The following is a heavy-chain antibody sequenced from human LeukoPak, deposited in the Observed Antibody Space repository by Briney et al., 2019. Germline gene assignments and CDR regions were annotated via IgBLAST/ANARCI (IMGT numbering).Heavy chain of an antibody. D-gene: IGHD6-13*01. Sequence: PSETLSLTCTVSGGSISSYYWSWIRQPPGKGLEWIAYIYYSGSTNYNPSLKSRVTISVDTSKNQFSLKLSSVTAADTAVYYCARVYSSSWYLDYWGQGTLVTVSS. J-gene: IGHJ4*02. V-gene: IGHV4-59*01. CDR2: IYYSGST. CDR1: GGSISSYY. CDR3: ARVYSSSWYLDY.